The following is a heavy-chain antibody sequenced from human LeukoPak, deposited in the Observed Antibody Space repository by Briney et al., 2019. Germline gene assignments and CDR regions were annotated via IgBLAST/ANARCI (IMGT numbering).Heavy chain of an antibody. CDR2: IYYSGST. J-gene: IGHJ5*02. D-gene: IGHD4-17*01. CDR3: AREPRNTDYGDYVRVS. CDR1: GGSISSISSNNYH. Sequence: PSETLSLTCIVSGGSISSISSNNYHWGWIRQPPGKGLEWIGSIYYSGSTYYNPSLKSRVTISVDTSKNQFSLKLSSVTAADTAVYYCAREPRNTDYGDYVRVSWGQGTLGTVSS. V-gene: IGHV4-39*02.